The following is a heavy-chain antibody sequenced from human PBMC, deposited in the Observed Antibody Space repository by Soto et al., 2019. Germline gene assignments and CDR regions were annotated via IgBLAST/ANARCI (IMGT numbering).Heavy chain of an antibody. CDR2: ISSSSSYI. V-gene: IGHV3-21*01. D-gene: IGHD3-3*01. CDR1: GFTFSSYS. CDR3: ARDSYYDFWSGYRYYFDY. J-gene: IGHJ4*02. Sequence: PGGSLRLSCAASGFTFSSYSMNWVRQAPGKGLEWVSSISSSSSYIYYADSVKGRFTISRDNAKNSLYLQMNSLRAEDTAVYYCARDSYYDFWSGYRYYFDYWGQGTLVTVSS.